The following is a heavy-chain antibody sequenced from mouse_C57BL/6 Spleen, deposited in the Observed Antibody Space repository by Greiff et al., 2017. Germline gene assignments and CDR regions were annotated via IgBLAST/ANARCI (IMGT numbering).Heavy chain of an antibody. J-gene: IGHJ2*01. V-gene: IGHV1-26*01. CDR3: GAGTFDY. CDR2: INPNNCGT. CDR1: GYTFTDYY. Sequence: VQLQQSGPELVKPGASVKISCKASGYTFTDYYMNWVKQSHGKSLEWIGDINPNNCGTSYNQKFKGKATLTVDKSSSTAYMELRSLTSEDSAVYYCGAGTFDYWGKGTTLTVSS. D-gene: IGHD4-1*01.